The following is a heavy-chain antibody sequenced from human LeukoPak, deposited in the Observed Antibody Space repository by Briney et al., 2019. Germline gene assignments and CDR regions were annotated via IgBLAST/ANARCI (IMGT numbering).Heavy chain of an antibody. CDR1: GFTFSSYG. CDR3: AKDSEYSR. D-gene: IGHD6-6*01. CDR2: ISYDGSNK. Sequence: PGGSLRLSCAASGFTFSSYGMHWVRQAPGKGLEWVAVISYDGSNKYYADSVKGRFTISRDNSKNTLYLQMNSLRAEDTAVYYCAKDSEYSRWGQGTLVTVSS. J-gene: IGHJ4*02. V-gene: IGHV3-30*18.